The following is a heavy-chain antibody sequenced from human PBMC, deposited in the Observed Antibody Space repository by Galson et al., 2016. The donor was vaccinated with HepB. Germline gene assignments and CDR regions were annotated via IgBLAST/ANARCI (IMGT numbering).Heavy chain of an antibody. V-gene: IGHV3-23*01. J-gene: IGHJ6*02. CDR3: AKLLGGTKNYYYGMDV. CDR1: GLTFSSYV. CDR2: IMGSGGST. D-gene: IGHD1-7*01. Sequence: SMTLSCAASGLTFSSYVVRWVRQAPGTGLEWVSSIMGSGGSTDYADSGKGRFAVSRDNSKDTLYLQMNSLRAEDTAVYYCAKLLGGTKNYYYGMDVWGQGTTVTVSS.